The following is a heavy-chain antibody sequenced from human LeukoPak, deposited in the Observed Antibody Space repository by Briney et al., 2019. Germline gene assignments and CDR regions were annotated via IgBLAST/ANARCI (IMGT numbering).Heavy chain of an antibody. J-gene: IGHJ4*02. CDR1: GYTFTSYG. CDR3: ARDRGIPGQQLATY. D-gene: IGHD6-13*01. CDR2: ISAYNGNT. V-gene: IGHV1-18*01. Sequence: GASVKVSCKASGYTFTSYGISWVRQAPGQGLEWMGWISAYNGNTNYAQKPQGRVTMTTDTSTSTAYMELRSLRSEDTAVYYCARDRGIPGQQLATYWGQGTLVTVSS.